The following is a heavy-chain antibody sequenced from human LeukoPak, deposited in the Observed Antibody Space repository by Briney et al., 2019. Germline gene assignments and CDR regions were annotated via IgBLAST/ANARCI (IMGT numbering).Heavy chain of an antibody. V-gene: IGHV3-74*01. CDR1: GFTFSSYW. Sequence: GGSLRLSCAASGFTFSSYWMHWVRQAPGKGLVWVSRINSDGGSTSYADSVKGRFTISRDNAKNTLYLQMNSLRAEDTAVYYCARGEGAYYYDSSGYSWVYWGQGTLVTVSS. J-gene: IGHJ4*02. CDR3: ARGEGAYYYDSSGYSWVY. D-gene: IGHD3-22*01. CDR2: INSDGGST.